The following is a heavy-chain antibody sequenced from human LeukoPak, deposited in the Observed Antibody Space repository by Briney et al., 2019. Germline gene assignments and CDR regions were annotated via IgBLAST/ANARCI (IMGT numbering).Heavy chain of an antibody. D-gene: IGHD2-2*01. Sequence: SETLSLTCSVSGGSISSYYWNWIRQPAGKGLEWIGRLYISGSTDYNPSLKSRVTISVDTSKNQFSLKLSSVAAADTAVYYCAGAESADCSSTSCSSYYFDYWGQGTLVTVTS. CDR3: AGAESADCSSTSCSSYYFDY. CDR2: LYISGST. V-gene: IGHV4-4*07. J-gene: IGHJ4*02. CDR1: GGSISSYY.